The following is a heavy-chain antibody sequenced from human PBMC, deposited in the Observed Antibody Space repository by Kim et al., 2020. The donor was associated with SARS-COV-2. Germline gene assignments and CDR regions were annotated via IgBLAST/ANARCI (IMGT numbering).Heavy chain of an antibody. CDR3: ARSPYSSSWYFFDY. Sequence: NPSLKSRVTISVDTSKNQFSLKLSSVTAADTAVYFCARSPYSSSWYFFDYWGQGTLVTVSS. D-gene: IGHD2-2*01. J-gene: IGHJ4*02. V-gene: IGHV4-4*09.